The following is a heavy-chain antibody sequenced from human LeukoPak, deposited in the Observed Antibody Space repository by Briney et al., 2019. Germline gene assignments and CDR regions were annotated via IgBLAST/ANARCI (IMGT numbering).Heavy chain of an antibody. CDR2: IYTSGST. Sequence: SETLSLTCTVSGGSISSYYWSWIRQPAGKGLEWIGRIYTSGSTNYNPSLKSRVTMSVDTSKNQFSLKLSSVTAADTAVYYCARSLLTGYDSRGYSYYFDYWGQETLVTVST. J-gene: IGHJ4*02. CDR3: ARSLLTGYDSRGYSYYFDY. D-gene: IGHD3-22*01. CDR1: GGSISSYY. V-gene: IGHV4-4*07.